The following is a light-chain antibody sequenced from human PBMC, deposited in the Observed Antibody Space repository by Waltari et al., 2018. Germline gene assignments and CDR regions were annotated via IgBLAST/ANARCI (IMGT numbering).Light chain of an antibody. V-gene: IGKV1-5*03. CDR3: QHYSASSFT. CDR2: EAS. CDR1: QSISTW. Sequence: DIQMTQSPSTLSASVGDRVTITCRASQSISTWLAWYQQKPGTAPKLLIYEASTLQTGVPSRFSGTGSGTDFTLTISSLQPDDFATYYCQHYSASSFTFGGGTKLEIK. J-gene: IGKJ4*01.